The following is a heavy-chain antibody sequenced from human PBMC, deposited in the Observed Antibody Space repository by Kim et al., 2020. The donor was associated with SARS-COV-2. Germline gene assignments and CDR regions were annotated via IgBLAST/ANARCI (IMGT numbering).Heavy chain of an antibody. J-gene: IGHJ4*02. CDR2: IGSTGGT. Sequence: GGSLRLSCAASGFPFSRHAMSWARQAAGKGLEWVSAIGSTGGTYYADSAKGRFTISRDNSKNTLYLQLNSLRAEDTAVYFCSAGATYYSDYWGEGTLVT. CDR3: SAGATYYSDY. D-gene: IGHD3-10*01. CDR1: GFPFSRHA. V-gene: IGHV3-23*01.